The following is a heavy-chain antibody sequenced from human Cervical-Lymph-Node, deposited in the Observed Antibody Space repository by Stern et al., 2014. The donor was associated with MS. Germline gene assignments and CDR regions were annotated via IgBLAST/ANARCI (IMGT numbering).Heavy chain of an antibody. Sequence: VQLVESGAEVKKTGSSVRLSCKASGDTFTYRYLHWGRHAPGQALECRGWLIPVSGNTDYAQKFQDRVNITRDASYTTAHMELTSLTSEDTAIYYCVAWSRGMDVWGQGTTVTVSS. V-gene: IGHV1-45*02. CDR3: VAWSRGMDV. J-gene: IGHJ6*02. CDR1: GDTFTYRY. CDR2: LIPVSGNT. D-gene: IGHD2-8*02.